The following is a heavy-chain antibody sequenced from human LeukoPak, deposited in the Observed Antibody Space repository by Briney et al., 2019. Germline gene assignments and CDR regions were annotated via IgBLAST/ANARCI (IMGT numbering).Heavy chain of an antibody. D-gene: IGHD1-26*01. CDR3: SSGIYY. J-gene: IGHJ4*02. V-gene: IGHV3-7*05. Sequence: PGGSLRLSCSACGFTFSKYWMSWVRQAPGKGLEWVANIKHDGSEKYYVDSVKGRFTISRDNAKNSLYLQMKSLRAEDTAVYYCSSGIYYWGQGTLVTVSS. CDR1: GFTFSKYW. CDR2: IKHDGSEK.